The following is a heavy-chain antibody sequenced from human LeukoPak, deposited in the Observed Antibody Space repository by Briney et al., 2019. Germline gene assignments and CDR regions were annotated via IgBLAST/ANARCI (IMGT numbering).Heavy chain of an antibody. V-gene: IGHV3-21*01. CDR3: ARAEIDQNKKYNWFDP. Sequence: GGSLRLSCAASGFIFSSYNMNWVRQTPGKGLEWVSSISPNSVFIYYADSVKGRFTISRDNAKNSLYLQMNSLRAEDTALYYCARAEIDQNKKYNWFDPWGQGTLVTVSS. J-gene: IGHJ5*02. CDR2: ISPNSVFI. CDR1: GFIFSSYN.